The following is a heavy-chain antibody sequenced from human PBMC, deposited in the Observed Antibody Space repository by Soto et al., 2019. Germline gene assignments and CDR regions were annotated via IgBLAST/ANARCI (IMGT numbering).Heavy chain of an antibody. Sequence: GGSLRLSCAASGFTVSSNYMSWVRQAPGKGLEWVSVIYSGGSTYYADSVKGRFTISRDNSKNTLYLQMNSLRAEDTAVYYCARDEPRIPGTDYYYGMDGWGQGTTVTVSS. CDR1: GFTVSSNY. CDR2: IYSGGST. CDR3: ARDEPRIPGTDYYYGMDG. V-gene: IGHV3-53*01. D-gene: IGHD1-20*01. J-gene: IGHJ6*02.